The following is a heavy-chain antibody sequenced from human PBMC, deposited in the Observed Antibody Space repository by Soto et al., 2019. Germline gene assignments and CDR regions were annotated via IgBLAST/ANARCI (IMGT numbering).Heavy chain of an antibody. CDR2: ISSTTNYI. CDR1: GFTFTRYS. J-gene: IGHJ4*02. V-gene: IGHV3-21*06. CDR3: ARESEDLTSNFDY. Sequence: GGSLRLSCAASGFTFTRYSMNWVRQAPGKGLEWVSYISSTTNYIYYGDSMKGRFTISRDNAKNSLYLEMNSLRAEDTAVYYCARESEDLTSNFDYWGQGTLVTVSS.